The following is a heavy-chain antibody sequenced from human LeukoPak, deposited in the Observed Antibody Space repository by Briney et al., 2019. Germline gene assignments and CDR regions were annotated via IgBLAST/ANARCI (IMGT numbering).Heavy chain of an antibody. CDR1: GGTFSSYA. D-gene: IGHD2-2*01. V-gene: IGHV1-69*13. CDR3: ARTLRYCSSISCYSSFDY. CDR2: IIPIFGTA. J-gene: IGHJ4*02. Sequence: ASVKVSCKASGGTFSSYAISWVRQAPGQGLEWMGGIIPIFGTANYAQKFQGRVTITADESTSTAYMELSSLRSEDTAVYYCARTLRYCSSISCYSSFDYWGQGTLVTVPS.